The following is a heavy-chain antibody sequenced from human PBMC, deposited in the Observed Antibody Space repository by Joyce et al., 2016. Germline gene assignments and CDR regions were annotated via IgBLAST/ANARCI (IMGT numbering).Heavy chain of an antibody. V-gene: IGHV6-1*01. CDR3: ARGLGTMRDY. J-gene: IGHJ4*02. Sequence: QVQLQQSGPGLVKPSQTLSLPCAISGDIVSSNSAAWNWVRQSPSRGLEWLVRTYYRSKWYNDYAVSGKSRITINPDTSKKQFSLQLNSVTPEDTAVYYCARGLGTMRDYWGQGTLVTVSS. CDR2: TYYRSKWYN. D-gene: IGHD1-1*01. CDR1: GDIVSSNSAA.